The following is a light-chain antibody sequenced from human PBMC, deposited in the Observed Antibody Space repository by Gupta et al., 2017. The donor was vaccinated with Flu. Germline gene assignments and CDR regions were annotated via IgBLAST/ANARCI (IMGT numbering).Light chain of an antibody. J-gene: IGKJ3*01. V-gene: IGKV1-39*01. CDR1: QCSSSY. CDR2: AAS. CDR3: QQSYSTPLT. Sequence: DSQMCQSASSLSASVRDRVTLTCRASQCSSSYLNWYQQKPGKAPKLLVYAASTLQTGVPSRFSGSGSWTDFTLTISSLQPEDFATYYCQQSYSTPLTFGPGTKVDIK.